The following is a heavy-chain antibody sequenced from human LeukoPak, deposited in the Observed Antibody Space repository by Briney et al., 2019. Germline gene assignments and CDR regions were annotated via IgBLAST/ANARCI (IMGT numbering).Heavy chain of an antibody. J-gene: IGHJ5*02. CDR1: GGSIGTYF. Sequence: SETLSLTCTVSGGSIGTYFWSWIRQPPGKGLEWLGHIYYSGSTTYNPSLKSRVTMSLDTSKNRFSLNVTSVTAADTAVYYCARRIAAAGGGNWFDPWGQGTLVTVSS. V-gene: IGHV4-59*01. CDR2: IYYSGST. D-gene: IGHD6-13*01. CDR3: ARRIAAAGGGNWFDP.